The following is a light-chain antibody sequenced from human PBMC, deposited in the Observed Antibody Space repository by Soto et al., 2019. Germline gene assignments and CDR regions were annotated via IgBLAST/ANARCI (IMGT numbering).Light chain of an antibody. CDR1: QSVSRNF. V-gene: IGKV3-20*01. CDR3: HQYGSSRYS. CDR2: GAS. J-gene: IGKJ2*03. Sequence: EIVLTQSPGTVSLSPGERATLSCRASQSVSRNFLAWYQQKPGQAPRLLISGASNRATGSPDRFSGSGSGTDFTLTISRLEPEDFAVYFCHQYGSSRYSFGQGTKLEI.